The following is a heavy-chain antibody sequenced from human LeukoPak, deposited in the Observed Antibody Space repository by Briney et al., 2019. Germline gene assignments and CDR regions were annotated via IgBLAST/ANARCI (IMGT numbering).Heavy chain of an antibody. V-gene: IGHV4-34*01. J-gene: IGHJ5*02. Sequence: SETLSLTCAVYGGSFSGYYWSWIRQPPGKGLVWIEEINHSGSTNYNPSLKSRVTISVDTSKNQFSLKLSSVTAADTAVYYCARGLYGSGSYYKRSRWFDPWGQGTLVTVSS. CDR2: INHSGST. CDR3: ARGLYGSGSYYKRSRWFDP. CDR1: GGSFSGYY. D-gene: IGHD3-10*01.